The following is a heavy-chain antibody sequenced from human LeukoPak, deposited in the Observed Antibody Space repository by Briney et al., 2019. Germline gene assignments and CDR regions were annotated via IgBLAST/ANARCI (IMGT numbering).Heavy chain of an antibody. CDR2: IYSDGSST. CDR3: ARGEYCSGGSCYSAAFDI. CDR1: GFTFSSYW. J-gene: IGHJ3*02. Sequence: GGSLRLSCAASGFTFSSYWMHWVRQAPGKGLEWVSRIYSDGSSTNYADSVKGRFTISRDNAKNTLYLQMNSLRAEDTAVYYCARGEYCSGGSCYSAAFDIWGQGTMVTVSS. V-gene: IGHV3-74*01. D-gene: IGHD2-15*01.